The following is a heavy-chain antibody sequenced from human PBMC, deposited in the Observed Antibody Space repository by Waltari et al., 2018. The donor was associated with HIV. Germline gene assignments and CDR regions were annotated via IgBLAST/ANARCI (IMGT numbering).Heavy chain of an antibody. V-gene: IGHV1-2*06. D-gene: IGHD1-7*01. J-gene: IGHJ6*02. CDR2: SSPNRGGK. Sequence: QVQLVQSGAEVKKPGASVKVSCKASGYTFTGYYMHWVRQAPGQGVEWMGRSSPNRGGKNLRQKLKGRVTMTRDTSIGTAYMELSRLRSDDTAVYYCARDRARTTDEYYYGMDVWGQGTTVTVSS. CDR3: ARDRARTTDEYYYGMDV. CDR1: GYTFTGYY.